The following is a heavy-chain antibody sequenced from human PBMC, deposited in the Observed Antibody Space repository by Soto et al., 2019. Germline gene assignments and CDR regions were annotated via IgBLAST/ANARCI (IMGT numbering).Heavy chain of an antibody. V-gene: IGHV3-9*01. J-gene: IGHJ6*03. CDR2: ISWNSGRI. CDR3: ARVVVVAATLGYYYYMEV. Sequence: GGSLRLSGAPSGFTFYDYAMHLVRQPPGKGLEWVSGISWNSGRIGYADSVKGRFTISRDNAKNSLYLQMNSRRAEDTALYYCARVVVVAATLGYYYYMEVWGKGTTVTVSS. CDR1: GFTFYDYA. D-gene: IGHD2-15*01.